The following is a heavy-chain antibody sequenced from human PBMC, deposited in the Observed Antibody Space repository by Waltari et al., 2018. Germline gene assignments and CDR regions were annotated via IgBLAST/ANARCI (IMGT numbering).Heavy chain of an antibody. V-gene: IGHV3-23*01. CDR3: AKTYSSGYYFDSFDI. D-gene: IGHD3-22*01. CDR2: MRGIGGSQ. J-gene: IGHJ3*02. Sequence: CGRQAEGKGVEWVLAMRGIGGSQDFADSVKGRFTSSRYNSKNTLYLQMNSLRAEDTAVYYCAKTYSSGYYFDSFDIWGQGTMVTVSS.